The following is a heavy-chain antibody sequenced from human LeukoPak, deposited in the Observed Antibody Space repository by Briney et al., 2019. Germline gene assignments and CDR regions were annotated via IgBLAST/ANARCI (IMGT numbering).Heavy chain of an antibody. CDR3: ARPRVGFHDPFDI. D-gene: IGHD5-24*01. CDR2: IYYSGST. J-gene: IGHJ3*02. Sequence: PSETLSLTCTVSGGSISNYYWSWIRQPAGKGLEWIGNIYYSGSTKYNPSLENRVTISLDTSKNQFSMKLTSVTAADTAVYYCARPRVGFHDPFDIWGQGTMVTVSS. CDR1: GGSISNYY. V-gene: IGHV4-59*08.